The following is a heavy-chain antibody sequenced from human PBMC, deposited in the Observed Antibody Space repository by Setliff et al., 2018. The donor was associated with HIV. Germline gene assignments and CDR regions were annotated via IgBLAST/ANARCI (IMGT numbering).Heavy chain of an antibody. CDR1: GATFANFA. Sequence: SVKVSCKAPGATFANFALNWVRQAPGQGPEWMGGIVPGDAITKYAPKFQGRLTITADKSTNTVYMELSSLRSDDTAVYFCARDQGAFFECFDYWGQGSLVTVSS. CDR3: ARDQGAFFECFDY. D-gene: IGHD3-16*01. J-gene: IGHJ4*02. CDR2: IVPGDAIT. V-gene: IGHV1-69*10.